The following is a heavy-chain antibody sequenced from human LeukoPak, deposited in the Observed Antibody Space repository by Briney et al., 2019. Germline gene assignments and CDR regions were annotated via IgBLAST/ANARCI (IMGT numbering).Heavy chain of an antibody. CDR1: GGSISSYY. D-gene: IGHD3-22*01. Sequence: SETLSLTCTVSGGSISSYYWSWIRQPPGKGLEWIGYIYYSGSTNYNPSLKSRVTISVDTSKNQFSLKLSSVTAADTAVYYCANYYDSSGYLDWGQGTLVTVSS. J-gene: IGHJ4*02. CDR3: ANYYDSSGYLD. CDR2: IYYSGST. V-gene: IGHV4-59*01.